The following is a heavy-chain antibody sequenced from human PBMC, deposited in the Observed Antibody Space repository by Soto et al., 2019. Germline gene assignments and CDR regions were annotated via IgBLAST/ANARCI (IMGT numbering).Heavy chain of an antibody. V-gene: IGHV1-2*04. CDR1: GYTFTGYY. J-gene: IGHJ5*02. D-gene: IGHD3-10*01. CDR3: ARYSRPYGSGSYWFDP. CDR2: INPNSGGT. Sequence: ASVKVSCKASGYTFTGYYMHWVRQAPGQGLEWMGWINPNSGGTNYAQKFQGWVTMTRDTSISTAYMELSRLRSDDTAVYYCARYSRPYGSGSYWFDPWGQGTLVTVS.